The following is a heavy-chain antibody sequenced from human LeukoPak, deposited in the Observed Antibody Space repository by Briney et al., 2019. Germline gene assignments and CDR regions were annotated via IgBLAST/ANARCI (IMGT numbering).Heavy chain of an antibody. CDR1: GYTFTSYG. D-gene: IGHD4-17*01. Sequence: ASVKVSCKASGYTFTSYGISWVRQAPGQGLEWMGWISAYNGNTNYAQKLQGRVTMTTDTSTSTAYMELRSLRSDDTAVYYCARDLCAIDGDSLCGYHYYMDVWGKGTTVTVSS. J-gene: IGHJ6*03. V-gene: IGHV1-18*01. CDR2: ISAYNGNT. CDR3: ARDLCAIDGDSLCGYHYYMDV.